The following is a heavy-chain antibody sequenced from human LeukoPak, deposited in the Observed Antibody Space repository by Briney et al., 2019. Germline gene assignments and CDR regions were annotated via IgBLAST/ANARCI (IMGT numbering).Heavy chain of an antibody. J-gene: IGHJ4*02. D-gene: IGHD6-13*01. Sequence: HPGRSLRLSCAASGFTFSSYGMHWVRQAPGKGLEWVAVIWYDGSNKYYADSVKGRFTISRDNSKNTLYLQMNSLRAEDTAVYYCANSRSSSWYPLDYWGQGTLVTVSS. CDR2: IWYDGSNK. CDR1: GFTFSSYG. CDR3: ANSRSSSWYPLDY. V-gene: IGHV3-33*06.